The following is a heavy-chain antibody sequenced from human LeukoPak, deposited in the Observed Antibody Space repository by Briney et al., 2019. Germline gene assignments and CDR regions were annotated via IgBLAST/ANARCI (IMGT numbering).Heavy chain of an antibody. Sequence: SETLSLTCAVSGYSISSGYYWGWIRQPPRKGLEWIGSIHSGGITYYNPSLKSRVTISEDTSKNQFSLKMTSMTAADTAIYYCWLEKVVAAYFDSWGQGTLVTVSS. CDR3: WLEKVVAAYFDS. CDR1: GYSISSGYY. CDR2: IHSGGIT. V-gene: IGHV4-38-2*01. J-gene: IGHJ4*02. D-gene: IGHD2-15*01.